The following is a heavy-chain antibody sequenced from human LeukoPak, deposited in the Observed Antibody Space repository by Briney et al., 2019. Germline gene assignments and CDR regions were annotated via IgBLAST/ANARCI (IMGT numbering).Heavy chain of an antibody. Sequence: GRSLRLSCAASGFTFSSYAMHWVRQAPGKGLEWVAVISYDGSNKYYADSVKGRFTISRDNSKNTLYLQMNSLRAEDTAVYYCARENTYYYDSSGYYGRRYYFDYWGQGTLVTVSS. D-gene: IGHD3-22*01. J-gene: IGHJ4*02. V-gene: IGHV3-30-3*01. CDR1: GFTFSSYA. CDR3: ARENTYYYDSSGYYGRRYYFDY. CDR2: ISYDGSNK.